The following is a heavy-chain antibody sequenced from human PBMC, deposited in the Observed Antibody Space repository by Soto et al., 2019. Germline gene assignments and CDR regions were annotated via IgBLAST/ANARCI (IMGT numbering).Heavy chain of an antibody. V-gene: IGHV3-74*01. J-gene: IGHJ4*02. D-gene: IGHD1-1*01. CDR2: ISADGSNT. CDR3: ARRTDAYNWADY. Sequence: EVQLVESGGGLVQPGGSLRLSCAASGFVFSSHWMHWVRQAPGKGLVWVSRISADGSNTNYADSVKGRFTISRDNAKNTLFLQMNSLRAEDTAVYYCARRTDAYNWADYWGQGTLVTFSS. CDR1: GFVFSSHW.